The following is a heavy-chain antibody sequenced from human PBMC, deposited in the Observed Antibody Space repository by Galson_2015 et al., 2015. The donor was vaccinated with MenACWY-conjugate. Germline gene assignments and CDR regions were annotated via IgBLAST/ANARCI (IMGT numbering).Heavy chain of an antibody. CDR2: THYSGSS. CDR1: GGSVSSGNYY. Sequence: LSLTCTVSGGSVSSGNYYWTWIRQPPGKGLEWIGYTHYSGSSSYNPSLKSRVTISLDTSRNQFSLRLSSVTDADTALYFCAGGGHFNSQIIWGRGTMVTVSS. CDR3: AGGGHFNSQII. J-gene: IGHJ3*02. D-gene: IGHD3-16*01. V-gene: IGHV4-61*01.